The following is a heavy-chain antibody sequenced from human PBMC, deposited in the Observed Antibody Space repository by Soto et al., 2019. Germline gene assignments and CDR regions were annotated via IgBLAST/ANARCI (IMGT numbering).Heavy chain of an antibody. CDR1: GDSISSTSNC. CDR3: ARHNNRDLLAGRHVRHFDY. D-gene: IGHD6-19*01. V-gene: IGHV4-39*01. J-gene: IGHJ4*02. CDR2: ICDTGST. Sequence: QVQLQQPGPGLVKPSETLPLPCIVSGDSISSTSNCWGWIRQPPGKRLEWIGSICDTGSTFYNPSLKRRVTISEESSKNQFSLRLTSVTAADSALYYCARHNNRDLLAGRHVRHFDYWGQGNLVTVSS.